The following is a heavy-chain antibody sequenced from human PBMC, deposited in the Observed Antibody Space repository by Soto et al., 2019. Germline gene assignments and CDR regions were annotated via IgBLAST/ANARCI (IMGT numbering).Heavy chain of an antibody. V-gene: IGHV3-30*18. CDR2: ISYDGSNK. D-gene: IGHD1-7*01. CDR1: GFTFSSYG. CDR3: ANAGTTDLYYFDY. J-gene: IGHJ4*02. Sequence: ESGGGVVQPGRSLRLSCAASGFTFSSYGMHWVRQAPGKGLEWVAVISYDGSNKYYADSVKGRFTISRDNSKNTLYLQMNSLRAEDTAVYYCANAGTTDLYYFDYWGQGTLVTVSS.